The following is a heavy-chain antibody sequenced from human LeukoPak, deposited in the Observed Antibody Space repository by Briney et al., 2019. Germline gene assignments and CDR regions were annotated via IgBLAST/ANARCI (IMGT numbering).Heavy chain of an antibody. CDR2: IYYSGST. CDR3: TRDGGYYYMDV. CDR1: GGSISSYY. V-gene: IGHV4-59*01. Sequence: SETLSLTCTVSGGSISSYYWSWIRQPPGKGLEWIGYIYYSGSTNYNPSLKSRLTISVDTSKTQFSLKLSSVTAADTAVYYCTRDGGYYYMDVWGKGTTVTVSS. J-gene: IGHJ6*03. D-gene: IGHD3-16*01.